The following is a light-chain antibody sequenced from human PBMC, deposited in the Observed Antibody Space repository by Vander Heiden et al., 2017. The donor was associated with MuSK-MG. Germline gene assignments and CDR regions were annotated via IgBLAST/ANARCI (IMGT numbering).Light chain of an antibody. CDR1: SSDVGGYNY. CDR3: CSYAGSYTFVV. V-gene: IGLV2-11*01. CDR2: DVS. Sequence: QSALPQPRPVSGSPGQSVTISCTGTSSDVGGYNYVSWYQQHPGKAPKLMIYDVSKRPSGVPDRFSGSKSGNTASLTISGLQAEDDADYYCCSYAGSYTFVVFGGGTKLTVL. J-gene: IGLJ2*01.